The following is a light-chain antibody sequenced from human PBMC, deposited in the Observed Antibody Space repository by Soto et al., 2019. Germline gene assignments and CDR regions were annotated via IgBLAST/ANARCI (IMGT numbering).Light chain of an antibody. J-gene: IGKJ1*01. V-gene: IGKV1-6*01. CDR1: QDIRHE. CDR3: LQDHNYPRT. CDR2: GAS. Sequence: AIQMTQSPSSLSASVGDRVTITCRASQDIRHELGWYQQKPGKAPKVLIYGASSLQSGVPSRFSGSGSGTDFTLTTSSLQPEDFATYYCLQDHNYPRTFGQGTKVEIK.